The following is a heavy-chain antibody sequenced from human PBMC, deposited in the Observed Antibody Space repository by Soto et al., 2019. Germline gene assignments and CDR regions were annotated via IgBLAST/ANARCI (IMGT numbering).Heavy chain of an antibody. CDR1: GYTFTSYG. CDR2: ISAYNGNT. Sequence: QVQLVQSGAEVKKPGASVKVSCKASGYTFTSYGISWVRQAPGQGLEWMGLISAYNGNTKYAQKFQGRVTMTTDTSTSTAYMELRSRRSDDTAVYYCARDLGGSYYAPVDYWGQGTLVTVSS. CDR3: ARDLGGSYYAPVDY. J-gene: IGHJ4*02. D-gene: IGHD1-26*01. V-gene: IGHV1-18*01.